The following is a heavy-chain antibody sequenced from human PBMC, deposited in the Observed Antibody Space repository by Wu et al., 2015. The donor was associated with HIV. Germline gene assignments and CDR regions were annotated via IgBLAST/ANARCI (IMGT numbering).Heavy chain of an antibody. Sequence: QPHLVQSGAEVKKPGASVKVSCKASGYTFSSDGITWVRQAPGQGLEWMGWISAYNGNTNYAQKFQDRVTMTTDTSTSTAYMELRSLRSDDTAIYYCAKPYGECYLRCPFDIWAKGQWSPSLQ. J-gene: IGHJ3*02. V-gene: IGHV1-18*01. CDR1: GYTFSSDG. CDR2: ISAYNGNT. D-gene: IGHD2-21*01. CDR3: AKPYGECYLRCPFDI.